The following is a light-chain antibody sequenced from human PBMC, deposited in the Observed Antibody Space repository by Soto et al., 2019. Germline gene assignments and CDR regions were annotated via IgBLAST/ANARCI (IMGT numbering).Light chain of an antibody. CDR1: SSDVGGYNY. Sequence: QSVLTQPASVSGSPGQSITISCTGTSSDVGGYNYVSWYQQHPGKAPKLMIYDVSNRPSGVSNRFSGSKSGNTASLTISGLQAEDEADYYCSSYTGSGPLVVFGGGTKLTVL. CDR3: SSYTGSGPLVV. J-gene: IGLJ2*01. V-gene: IGLV2-14*01. CDR2: DVS.